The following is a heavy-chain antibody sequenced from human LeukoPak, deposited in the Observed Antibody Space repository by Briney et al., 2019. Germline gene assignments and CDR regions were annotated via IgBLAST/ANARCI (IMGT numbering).Heavy chain of an antibody. J-gene: IGHJ4*02. CDR3: ARVRARGYGDYALDY. Sequence: GGSLRLSCAASGLTFSSYSMNWVRQAPGKGLEWVSSISSSSSYIYYADSVKGRFTISRDNAKNSLYLQMNSLRAEDTAVYYCARVRARGYGDYALDYWGQGTLVTVSS. CDR1: GLTFSSYS. CDR2: ISSSSSYI. V-gene: IGHV3-21*01. D-gene: IGHD4-17*01.